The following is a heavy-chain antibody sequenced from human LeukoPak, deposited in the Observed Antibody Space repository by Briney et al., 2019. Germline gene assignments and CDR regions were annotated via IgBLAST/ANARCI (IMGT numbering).Heavy chain of an antibody. V-gene: IGHV3-30*18. CDR1: GFTFSSYG. Sequence: PGGSLRLSCAASGFTFSSYGIHWVRQAPGKGLEWVAVMSHDGDNKYCADSVKGRFTISRDNSKNTLYLQMNSLRAEDTAVYYCAKAGYSSIWYIDYWGQGTLVTVSS. J-gene: IGHJ4*02. CDR3: AKAGYSSIWYIDY. D-gene: IGHD6-13*01. CDR2: MSHDGDNK.